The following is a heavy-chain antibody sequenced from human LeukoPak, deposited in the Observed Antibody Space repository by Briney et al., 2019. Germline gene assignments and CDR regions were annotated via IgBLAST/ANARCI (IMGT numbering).Heavy chain of an antibody. Sequence: PSETLSLTCTVSGGSVSSGDYYWSWIRQPPGKELEWIAYISYSGNTNYKPSLKSRVTISVDTSKNQVSLKLRSVTAADTAVYYCARTSAGTVDYWGQGTLVTVSS. CDR1: GGSVSSGDYY. J-gene: IGHJ4*02. CDR3: ARTSAGTVDY. V-gene: IGHV4-61*08. CDR2: ISYSGNT. D-gene: IGHD6-13*01.